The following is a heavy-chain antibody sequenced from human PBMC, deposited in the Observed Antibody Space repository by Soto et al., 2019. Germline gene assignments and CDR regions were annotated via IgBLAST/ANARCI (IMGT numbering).Heavy chain of an antibody. Sequence: GGSLRLSCSASGFTFNTYAMHWVRQAPGKGLEYVSAITASGGKTYYADSVKGRFTTSRDNSKNTLYLQMNSLRTEDTAVYFCAKGKEQWLITAFYIWGQGTMVTVS. CDR3: AKGKEQWLITAFYI. J-gene: IGHJ3*02. V-gene: IGHV3-64D*08. CDR2: ITASGGKT. CDR1: GFTFNTYA. D-gene: IGHD6-19*01.